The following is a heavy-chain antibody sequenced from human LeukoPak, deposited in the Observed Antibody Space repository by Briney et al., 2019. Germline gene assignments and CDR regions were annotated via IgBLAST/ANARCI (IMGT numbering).Heavy chain of an antibody. J-gene: IGHJ4*02. V-gene: IGHV3-33*01. CDR3: VTTLAN. CDR1: GLTFSSYS. D-gene: IGHD2-15*01. CDR2: IWYDGSNK. Sequence: GGSLTLTAAAPGLTFSSYSLHWVRQVPRKGPEWVAVIWYDGSNKYYADSVKGRFTISRDNSKNTLYLQMNSLRAEDTAVYYCVTTLANWGQGTLVTVSS.